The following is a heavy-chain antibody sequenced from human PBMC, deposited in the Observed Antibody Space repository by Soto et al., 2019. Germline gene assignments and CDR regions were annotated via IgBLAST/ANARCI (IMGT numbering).Heavy chain of an antibody. CDR1: GGTFSSYD. CDR3: ARGQRISIFGVVIPNRFDP. J-gene: IGHJ5*02. D-gene: IGHD3-3*01. V-gene: IGHV1-69*01. Sequence: QVQLVQSGAEVKKPGSSVKVSCKASGGTFSSYDSSWVRQAPGQGLEWMGGIIHIFGTANYAQQFQGRVTITADGSTSTAYMELRSLISEDTAVDYGARGQRISIFGVVIPNRFDPWGQGTLVTVSS. CDR2: IIHIFGTA.